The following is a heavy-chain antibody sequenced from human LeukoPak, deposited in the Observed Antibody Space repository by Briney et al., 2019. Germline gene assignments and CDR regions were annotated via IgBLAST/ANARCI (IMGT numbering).Heavy chain of an antibody. D-gene: IGHD3-22*01. CDR3: ARVWSSSTMIVVAHFDY. J-gene: IGHJ4*02. CDR1: GFTFSSYA. V-gene: IGHV3-30*04. CDR2: ISYDGSNK. Sequence: PGGSLRLSCAASGFTFSSYAMHWVRQAPGKGLEWVAVISYDGSNKYYADSVKGRFTISRDNSKNTLYLQMNSLRAEDTAVYYCARVWSSSTMIVVAHFDYWGQGTLVTVSS.